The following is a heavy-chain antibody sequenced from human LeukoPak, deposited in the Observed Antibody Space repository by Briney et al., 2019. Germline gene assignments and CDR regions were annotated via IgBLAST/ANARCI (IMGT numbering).Heavy chain of an antibody. CDR3: ARQTASGWYPFDH. Sequence: SETLSLTCTVSGGSISISFWSWIRQPPGKGLERIGYIYDSGSTNYNPSLKSRVTMSIDTSKNQFSLKLSSVTAADTAVYYCARQTASGWYPFDHWGQGTLVTVSS. V-gene: IGHV4-59*08. CDR2: IYDSGST. J-gene: IGHJ4*02. CDR1: GGSISISF. D-gene: IGHD6-19*01.